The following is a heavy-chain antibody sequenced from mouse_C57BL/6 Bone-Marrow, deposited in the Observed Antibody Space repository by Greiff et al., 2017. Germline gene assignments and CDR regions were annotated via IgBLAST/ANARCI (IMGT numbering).Heavy chain of an antibody. CDR2: INPSTGGT. CDR1: GYSFTGYY. Sequence: EVQLQQSGPELVKPGASVKISCKASGYSFTGYYMNWVKQSPEKSLEWIGEINPSTGGTTYNQKFKAKATLTVDKSSSTAYMQLKSLTSEDSAVYYCAREQITTVVATRWYFDVWGTGTTVTVSS. J-gene: IGHJ1*03. V-gene: IGHV1-42*01. CDR3: AREQITTVVATRWYFDV. D-gene: IGHD1-1*01.